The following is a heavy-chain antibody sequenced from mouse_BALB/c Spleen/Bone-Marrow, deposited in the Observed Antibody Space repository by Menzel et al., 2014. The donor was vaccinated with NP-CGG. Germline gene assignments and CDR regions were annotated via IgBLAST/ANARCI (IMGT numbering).Heavy chain of an antibody. Sequence: EVQRVESGGGLVPPGGSRKLSCAASGFTFSSFGMHWVRQAPEKGLEWVAYISSGSSTVYYADKVMGRFTISRDNPKNTLFLQMTSLRSEDTAMYYCARSGSSSGYFDYWGQGTTLTVSS. J-gene: IGHJ2*01. CDR3: ARSGSSSGYFDY. D-gene: IGHD1-1*01. V-gene: IGHV5-17*02. CDR1: GFTFSSFG. CDR2: ISSGSSTV.